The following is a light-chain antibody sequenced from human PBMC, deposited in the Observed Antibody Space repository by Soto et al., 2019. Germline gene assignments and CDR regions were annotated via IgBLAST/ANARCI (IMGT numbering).Light chain of an antibody. CDR1: SSHVGGHHQ. CDR3: NSHTSSNTRV. Sequence: QSALTQPAPVSGTPGQSITISCTRTSSHVGGHHQVSWYQHQPGKAPKLMIYEVSNRPSGVSNRFSGSKSGNTASLTISGLQADDEADYYCNSHTSSNTRVFGTGTKVTI. V-gene: IGLV2-14*01. CDR2: EVS. J-gene: IGLJ1*01.